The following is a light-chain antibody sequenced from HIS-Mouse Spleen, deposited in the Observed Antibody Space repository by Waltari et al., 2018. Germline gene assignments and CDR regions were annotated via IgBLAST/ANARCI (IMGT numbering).Light chain of an antibody. CDR2: DDS. V-gene: IGLV3-21*02. CDR1: NIGSKS. Sequence: SYVLTQPPSVSVAPGQTARITCGGNNIGSKSVHWYQQKPGQAPVLVVYDDSDRPSGIPVRFSGSKSGNTATLTISRVEAGDEADYYCQVWDSSSDRVFGTGTKVTVL. J-gene: IGLJ1*01. CDR3: QVWDSSSDRV.